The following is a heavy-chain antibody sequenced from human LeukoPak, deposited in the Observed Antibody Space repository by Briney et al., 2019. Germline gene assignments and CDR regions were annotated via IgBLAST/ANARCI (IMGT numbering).Heavy chain of an antibody. CDR2: INHSGST. V-gene: IGHV4-34*01. Sequence: SETLSLTCTVSGGSISNYYWSWIRQPPGKGLEWIGEINHSGSTNYNPSLKSRVTISVDTSKNQFSLKLSSVTAADTAVYYCARRGYDILTGYFNYWGQGTLVTVSS. D-gene: IGHD3-9*01. CDR1: GGSISNYY. CDR3: ARRGYDILTGYFNY. J-gene: IGHJ4*02.